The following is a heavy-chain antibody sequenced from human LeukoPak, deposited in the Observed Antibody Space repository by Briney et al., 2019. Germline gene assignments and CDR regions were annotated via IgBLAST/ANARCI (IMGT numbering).Heavy chain of an antibody. J-gene: IGHJ4*02. Sequence: PSETLSLTCTVSGGSISTYYWIWIRQPAGKGLEWIGRIYSSGSTNYNPSLKSRVTMSIDTSKNEFSLKLSSVTAADTAVYYCARENGAFSPFGYWGQGTLVTVLS. CDR1: GGSISTYY. CDR2: IYSSGST. V-gene: IGHV4-4*07. CDR3: ARENGAFSPFGY. D-gene: IGHD2-8*01.